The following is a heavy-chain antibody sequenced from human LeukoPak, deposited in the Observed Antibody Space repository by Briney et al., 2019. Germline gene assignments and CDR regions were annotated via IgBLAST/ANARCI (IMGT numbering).Heavy chain of an antibody. CDR3: ARRYYYYYSMDV. Sequence: SETLSLTCAVYGGSFSGYYWSWIRQPPGKGLEWIGEINHSGSTNYNPSLKSRVTISVDTSKNQFSLKLSSVTAADTAVYYCARRYYYYYSMDVWGKGTTVTISS. V-gene: IGHV4-34*01. CDR1: GGSFSGYY. CDR2: INHSGST. J-gene: IGHJ6*03.